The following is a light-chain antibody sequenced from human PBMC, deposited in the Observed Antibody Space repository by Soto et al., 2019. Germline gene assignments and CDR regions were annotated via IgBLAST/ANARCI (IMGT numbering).Light chain of an antibody. CDR3: QQYYSKPLT. CDR2: WAS. CDR1: QSVVYRSNSKNY. J-gene: IGKJ4*01. V-gene: IGKV4-1*01. Sequence: EMTHSQDSLAVSLGEMATLNGHYSQSVVYRSNSKNYLGWYQQKPGQPPRLLIYWASTRESGVPDRFSGSGSGTDFTLAISSLQAEDAAVYYCQQYYSKPLTVGGGTKVDIK.